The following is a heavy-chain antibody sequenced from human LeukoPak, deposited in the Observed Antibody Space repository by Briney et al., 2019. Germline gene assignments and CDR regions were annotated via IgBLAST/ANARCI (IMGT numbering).Heavy chain of an antibody. CDR2: INHSGST. CDR3: ARGYDSSGYYYRDSPRFDY. Sequence: SETLSLTCAVYGGSFSGYYWNWIRQPPGKGLEWIGEINHSGSTNYNPSLKSRVTISVDTSKNQFSLKLSSVTAADTAVYYCARGYDSSGYYYRDSPRFDYWGQGTLVTVSS. CDR1: GGSFSGYY. V-gene: IGHV4-34*01. D-gene: IGHD3-22*01. J-gene: IGHJ4*02.